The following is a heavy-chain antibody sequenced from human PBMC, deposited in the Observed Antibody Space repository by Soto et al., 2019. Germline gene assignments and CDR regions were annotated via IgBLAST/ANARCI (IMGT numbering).Heavy chain of an antibody. V-gene: IGHV3-30*18. CDR2: ISYDGNNE. J-gene: IGHJ4*02. CDR1: GFTFSSSG. D-gene: IGHD3-22*01. CDR3: AKDTYYHDSSGYYVFDH. Sequence: QVQLVESGGGVVQPGRSLSLSCTASGFTFSSSGMHWVRQTPGMGLEWVAHISYDGNNEHYTDSVKGRFTISRDNSKNTVYLQMNSLRTEDTALYYCAKDTYYHDSSGYYVFDHWGQGTLVTVSS.